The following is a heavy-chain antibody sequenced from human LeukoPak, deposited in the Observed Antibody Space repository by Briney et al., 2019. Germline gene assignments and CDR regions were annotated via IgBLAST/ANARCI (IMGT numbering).Heavy chain of an antibody. CDR1: GFIFSSYA. CDR2: ISSDGSNK. D-gene: IGHD6-6*01. Sequence: GGSLRLSCAASGFIFSSYAMHWVRQAPGKGLEWVAFISSDGSNKYYADSVKGRFTISRDSSKNTLYLQMNSLGDEDTAVYYCDPHDSSSHFWGQGTLVTVSS. J-gene: IGHJ4*02. CDR3: DPHDSSSHF. V-gene: IGHV3-30-3*01.